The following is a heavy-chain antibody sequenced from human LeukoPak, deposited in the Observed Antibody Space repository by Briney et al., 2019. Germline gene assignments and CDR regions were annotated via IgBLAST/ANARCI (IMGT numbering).Heavy chain of an antibody. CDR2: IYYSGST. CDR1: GGSISSSSYY. Sequence: SETLSLTCTVSGGSISSSSYYWGWIRQPPGKGLEWIGSIYYSGSTYYNPSLKSRVTMSVDTSKNQFSLKLSSVTAADTAVYYCARHSRFGVHYFDYWGQGTLITVSS. D-gene: IGHD3-10*01. V-gene: IGHV4-39*01. J-gene: IGHJ4*02. CDR3: ARHSRFGVHYFDY.